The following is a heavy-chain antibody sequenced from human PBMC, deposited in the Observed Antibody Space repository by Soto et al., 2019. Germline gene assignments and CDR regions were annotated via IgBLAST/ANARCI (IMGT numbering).Heavy chain of an antibody. CDR2: ISHSEST. CDR3: ARGRYGYKIWDY. CDR1: CGYLSGSY. V-gene: IGHV4-34*01. D-gene: IGHD5-12*01. Sequence: SETLSLTCGVFCGYLSGSYWTWLRQTPGKGLEWIGDISHSESTNYNPSLKSRVTISVDSSKNQISLKLTSVTAADAAVYYCARGRYGYKIWDYWGQGTLVTVSS. J-gene: IGHJ4*02.